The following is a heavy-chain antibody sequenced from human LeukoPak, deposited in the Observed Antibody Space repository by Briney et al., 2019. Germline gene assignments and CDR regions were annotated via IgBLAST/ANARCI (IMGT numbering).Heavy chain of an antibody. Sequence: GGSLRLSCAASGVTFSSYAMHWVRQAPGKGLEWVGAISYDGSNEYYADSVKGRFTISRDNSKNTLYLRMNSLRAEDTAVYYCARAGSSWYQDYFFDYWGQGTLVTVSS. CDR2: ISYDGSNE. CDR3: ARAGSSWYQDYFFDY. V-gene: IGHV3-30*04. D-gene: IGHD6-13*01. J-gene: IGHJ4*02. CDR1: GVTFSSYA.